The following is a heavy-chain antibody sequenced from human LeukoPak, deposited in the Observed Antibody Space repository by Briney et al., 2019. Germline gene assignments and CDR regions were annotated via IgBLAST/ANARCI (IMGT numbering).Heavy chain of an antibody. V-gene: IGHV1-2*04. Sequence: ASVKVSCKASGYTFTGYYMHWVRQAPGQGLEGMGWINPNSGGTNYAQKFQGWVTMTRDTSISTAYMELSRLRSDDTAVYYCARDRGGGYCSSTSCYSRARGGDYYYYYGMDVWGQGTTVTVSS. J-gene: IGHJ6*02. CDR2: INPNSGGT. CDR3: ARDRGGGYCSSTSCYSRARGGDYYYYYGMDV. D-gene: IGHD2-2*02. CDR1: GYTFTGYY.